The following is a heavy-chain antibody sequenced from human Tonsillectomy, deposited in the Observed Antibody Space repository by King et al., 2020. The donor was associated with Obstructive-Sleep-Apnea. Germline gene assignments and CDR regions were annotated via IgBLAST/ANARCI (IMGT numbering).Heavy chain of an antibody. CDR3: ATGGPDAFDF. V-gene: IGHV3-48*04. CDR2: IRSSTITI. Sequence: QLVESGGGLVQPGGSLRLSCAASGITFSSYSMNWVRQAPGKGLEWVSYIRSSTITIYYADSVKGRFTISRDNAKNSLYLQMNSLRAEDTAVYYCATGGPDAFDFWGRGTMVTVSS. J-gene: IGHJ3*01. D-gene: IGHD3-16*01. CDR1: GITFSSYS.